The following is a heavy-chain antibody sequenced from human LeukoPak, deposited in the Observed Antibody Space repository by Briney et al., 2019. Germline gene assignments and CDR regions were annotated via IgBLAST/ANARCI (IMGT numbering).Heavy chain of an antibody. CDR3: ARDAWGGVYYYGMDV. V-gene: IGHV4-30-4*01. J-gene: IGHJ6*02. Sequence: SETLSLTCTVSGGSISSGDYYWSWIRPPPGKGLEWIGYIYYSGSTYYNPSLKSRVTISVDTSKNQFSLKLSSVTAADTAVYYCARDAWGGVYYYGMDVWGQGTTVTVSS. CDR2: IYYSGST. CDR1: GGSISSGDYY. D-gene: IGHD3-16*01.